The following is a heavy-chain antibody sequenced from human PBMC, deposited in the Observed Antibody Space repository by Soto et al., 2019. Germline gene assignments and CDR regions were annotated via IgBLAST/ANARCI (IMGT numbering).Heavy chain of an antibody. J-gene: IGHJ4*02. CDR3: ARRVDYYDSNGYSDN. V-gene: IGHV4-34*01. D-gene: IGHD3-22*01. CDR2: IHYSGAF. CDR1: GGSFSGYY. Sequence: SETLSLTCAVYGGSFSGYYWSWIRQPPGKGLEWIASIHYSGAFYYNPSLKSRVTISVDTSKNQFSLKLTSVTAADTAVYYCARRVDYYDSNGYSDNWGQGTLVTVSS.